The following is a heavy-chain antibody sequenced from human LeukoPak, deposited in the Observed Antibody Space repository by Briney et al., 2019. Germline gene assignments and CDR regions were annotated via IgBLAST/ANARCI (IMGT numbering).Heavy chain of an antibody. Sequence: GGSLRLSCAASGFIFSSYAMHWVRQAPGKGLVWVAVISYDGSNKYYADSVKGRFTISRDNSKNTLYLQMNSLRAEDTAVYYCARGWAGSSCDSWGQGTLVTVSS. CDR3: ARGWAGSSCDS. V-gene: IGHV3-30-3*01. J-gene: IGHJ4*02. CDR1: GFIFSSYA. CDR2: ISYDGSNK. D-gene: IGHD6-6*01.